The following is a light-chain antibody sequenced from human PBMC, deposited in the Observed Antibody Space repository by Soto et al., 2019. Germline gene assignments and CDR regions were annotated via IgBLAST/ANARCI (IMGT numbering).Light chain of an antibody. J-gene: IGLJ1*01. CDR3: SSYTSTATGV. V-gene: IGLV2-14*01. CDR1: TSFVGTYNF. Sequence: QSALTQPASVSGSAGQSITISCTGTTSFVGTYNFVSWYQQHPGKAPQVLIYGVNNRPSGVSNRFSGSKSGNTASLTISGLQAEDEADYYCSSYTSTATGVFGTGTKVTVL. CDR2: GVN.